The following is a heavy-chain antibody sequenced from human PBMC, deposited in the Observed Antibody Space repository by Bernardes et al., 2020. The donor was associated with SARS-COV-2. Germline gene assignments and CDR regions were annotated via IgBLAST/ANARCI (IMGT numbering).Heavy chain of an antibody. J-gene: IGHJ6*02. CDR1: GGSISSGDYY. CDR2: IYYSGST. CDR3: ARDRYGDYVEGEGYYYYGMDV. D-gene: IGHD4-17*01. V-gene: IGHV4-30-4*01. Sequence: SETLSLTCTVSGGSISSGDYYWSWIRQPPGKGLEWIGYIYYSGSTYYNPSLKSRVTISVDTSKNQFSLKLSSVTAADTAVYYCARDRYGDYVEGEGYYYYGMDVWGQGTTVTVSS.